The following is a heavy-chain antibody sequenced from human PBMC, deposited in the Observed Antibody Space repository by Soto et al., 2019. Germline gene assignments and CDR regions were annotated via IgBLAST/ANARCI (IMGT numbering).Heavy chain of an antibody. CDR1: GFPFDTKA. CDR2: ISSRSSTI. J-gene: IGHJ4*02. D-gene: IGHD2-8*01. Sequence: GGSLRLSCAASGFPFDTKAMSWIRQAPGKGLEWVSYISSRSSTIFYADSVKGRFTISRDNVKNSLYLQMNSLRAEDTAVYYCASGTNGAFFVYWGQGILVTVSS. V-gene: IGHV3-11*01. CDR3: ASGTNGAFFVY.